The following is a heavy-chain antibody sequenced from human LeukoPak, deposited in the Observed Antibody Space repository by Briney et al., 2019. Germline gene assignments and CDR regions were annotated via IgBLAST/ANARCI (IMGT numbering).Heavy chain of an antibody. CDR1: GASISSYY. D-gene: IGHD3-10*01. CDR2: IYTSGST. Sequence: PSETLSLTCTVSGASISSYYWTWIRQPAGKGLEWIGRIYTSGSTNYNPSLKSRVAMSVDTSKNQFSLKLSSVTAADTAVYYCARHGDYYGSGIDYWGQGTLVTVSS. J-gene: IGHJ4*02. V-gene: IGHV4-4*07. CDR3: ARHGDYYGSGIDY.